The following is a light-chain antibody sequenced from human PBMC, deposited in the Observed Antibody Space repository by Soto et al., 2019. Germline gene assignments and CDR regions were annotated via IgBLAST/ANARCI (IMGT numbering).Light chain of an antibody. J-gene: IGLJ1*01. CDR2: RNN. V-gene: IGLV1-47*01. CDR1: SSNIGSNY. CDR3: AAWDDSLSGYV. Sequence: QSVLTQPPSASGTPGQRVTISCSGRSSNIGSNYVYWYQQLPGTAPKLLIYRNNQRPSGVPDRFSGSKSGTSASLAISGLRSEDEADYYCAAWDDSLSGYVFGTWTKLTVL.